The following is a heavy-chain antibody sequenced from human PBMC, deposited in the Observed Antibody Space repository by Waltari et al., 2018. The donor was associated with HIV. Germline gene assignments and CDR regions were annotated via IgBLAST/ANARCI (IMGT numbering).Heavy chain of an antibody. Sequence: QVQLVQSGSELKKPGASVKVSCKASGYTFTSYAMNWVRQAPGQGLEWMGWINTNTGTPTYAQGFTGRFVFALDTSVSTAYLQISSLKAEDTAVYYCARGPVVVTAKPYNWFDPWGQGTLVTVSS. CDR2: INTNTGTP. D-gene: IGHD2-21*02. J-gene: IGHJ5*02. V-gene: IGHV7-4-1*02. CDR3: ARGPVVVTAKPYNWFDP. CDR1: GYTFTSYA.